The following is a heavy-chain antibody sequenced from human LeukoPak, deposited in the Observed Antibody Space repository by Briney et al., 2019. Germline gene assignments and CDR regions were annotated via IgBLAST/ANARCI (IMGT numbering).Heavy chain of an antibody. CDR3: AVRPYNSGLNFDY. V-gene: IGHV1-8*01. D-gene: IGHD6-19*01. Sequence: GASVKVSCKASGYTFTSYDINWVRQATGQGLEWMGWTNPNSGNTGYAQKFQGRVTMTRSTSISTAYMELSSLRSEDTAMYYCAVRPYNSGLNFDYWGQGTLVTVSS. CDR2: TNPNSGNT. CDR1: GYTFTSYD. J-gene: IGHJ4*02.